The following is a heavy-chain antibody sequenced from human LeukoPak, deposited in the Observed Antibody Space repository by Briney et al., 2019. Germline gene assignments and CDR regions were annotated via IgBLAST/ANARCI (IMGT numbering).Heavy chain of an antibody. V-gene: IGHV1-3*01. Sequence: ASVKVSCKASGYSFRNYGMHWVRQAPGQRLEWMGWINPTNEKTKYSEKFQGRVTISRDTGASTAYMELSSLRSDDTTVYYCARGSHYGDYVFPFDLWGRGTLVTVSS. CDR2: INPTNEKT. CDR1: GYSFRNYG. D-gene: IGHD4-17*01. CDR3: ARGSHYGDYVFPFDL. J-gene: IGHJ2*01.